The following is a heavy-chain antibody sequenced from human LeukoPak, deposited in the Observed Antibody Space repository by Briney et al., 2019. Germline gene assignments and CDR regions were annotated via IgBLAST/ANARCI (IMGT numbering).Heavy chain of an antibody. Sequence: PSETLSLTCTVSGGSLSSDYWTWIRQPAGKGLEWIGRVYTNGSPNYNPSLKSRVTMSVDTSKKQFSLKVSSVTAADTAVYYCARVWSGYGSYYFYHYMNVWGKGTTVTVSS. D-gene: IGHD3-3*01. CDR3: ARVWSGYGSYYFYHYMNV. V-gene: IGHV4-4*07. CDR2: VYTNGSP. CDR1: GGSLSSDY. J-gene: IGHJ6*03.